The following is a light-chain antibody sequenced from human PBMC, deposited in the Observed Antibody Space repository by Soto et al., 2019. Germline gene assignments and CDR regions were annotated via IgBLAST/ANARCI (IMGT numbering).Light chain of an antibody. CDR3: QHYKTYPWT. Sequence: DIQMTQSPSTLSASVGDRVTITCRASQSLSSWLAWYQQKPGKAPRLLIHKASSLESGVPSRFSGSVSGTEFAFTISSLQPDDFAAYYCQHYKTYPWTFGQGTKVEIK. J-gene: IGKJ1*01. V-gene: IGKV1-5*03. CDR2: KAS. CDR1: QSLSSW.